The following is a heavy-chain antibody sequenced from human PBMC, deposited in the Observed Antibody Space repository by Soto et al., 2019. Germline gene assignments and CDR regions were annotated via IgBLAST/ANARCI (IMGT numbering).Heavy chain of an antibody. CDR2: IFPADSGT. CDR1: GYNFGGYW. D-gene: IGHD2-2*01. J-gene: IGHJ5*02. V-gene: IGHV5-51*01. CDR3: ARRGKYPNWLDP. Sequence: GESLKIPCKGFGYNFGGYWIAWVRQMPGKGLEWMGIIFPADSGTRYSPSFQGRVSISVDTAITTTFLHLSSLRPSDTGTYFCARRGKYPNWLDPWGQGTLVTVSS.